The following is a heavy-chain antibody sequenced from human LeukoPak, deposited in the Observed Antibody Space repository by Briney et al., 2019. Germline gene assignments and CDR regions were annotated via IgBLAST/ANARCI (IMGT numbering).Heavy chain of an antibody. CDR3: ARGRGPYGWFDP. V-gene: IGHV3-74*01. D-gene: IGHD3-10*01. Sequence: GPLRLSCAASGFTLSSYWMHWARQTPGKGLVWVSRMSSDESTTNYADSVRGRFTISRDNAKNALYLQMNNLRAEDTAIYFCARGRGPYGWFDPWGQGTLVTVSS. J-gene: IGHJ5*02. CDR2: MSSDESTT. CDR1: GFTLSSYW.